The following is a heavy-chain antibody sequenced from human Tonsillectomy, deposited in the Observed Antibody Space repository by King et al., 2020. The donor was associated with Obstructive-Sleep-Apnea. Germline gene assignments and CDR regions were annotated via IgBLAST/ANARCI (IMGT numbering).Heavy chain of an antibody. J-gene: IGHJ6*02. CDR2: IYYNGST. V-gene: IGHV4-39*07. CDR3: GTDYYAFWIALPYYGIDV. D-gene: IGHD3-3*01. CDR1: GGSISSSSYY. Sequence: QLQESGPGLVKPSETLSLTCTVSGGSISSSSYYWGGIGQPQGKGLEGIGKIYYNGSTYYNPSLKRRVTISVETSKNQFSLKLRSVTAADTAVDYCGTDYYAFWIALPYYGIDVWGPGTTVSVSS.